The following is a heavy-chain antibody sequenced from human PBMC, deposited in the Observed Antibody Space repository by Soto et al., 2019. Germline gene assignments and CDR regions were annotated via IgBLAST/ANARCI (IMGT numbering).Heavy chain of an antibody. CDR3: AKDGTHLWSKQYYFDS. Sequence: QVQLVESGGGVVQPGRSLRLSCSASGFTFSDYTMHWVRQAPGRGLEWVAIILYDESVQYYSDSVKGRFTISRDNSKNTLYLQMHSLTTEDTAVYYCAKDGTHLWSKQYYFDSWGQGALVTVSS. CDR1: GFTFSDYT. CDR2: ILYDESVQ. D-gene: IGHD1-26*01. V-gene: IGHV3-30*18. J-gene: IGHJ4*02.